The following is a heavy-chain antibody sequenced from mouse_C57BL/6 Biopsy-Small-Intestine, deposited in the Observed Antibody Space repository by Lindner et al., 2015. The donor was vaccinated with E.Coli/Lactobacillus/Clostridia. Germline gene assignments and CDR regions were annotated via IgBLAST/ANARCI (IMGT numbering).Heavy chain of an antibody. CDR2: INPNNGGT. CDR1: GNTFTDYY. J-gene: IGHJ2*01. V-gene: IGHV1-19*01. D-gene: IGHD2-2*01. Sequence: VQLQESGPVLVKPGASVKMSCEASGNTFTDYYMNWVKQSRGKSLEWIGIINPNNGGTSYNQKFMGRATLTVDKSSSTAYMELNSLTSEDSAIYYCAKAGYGYEGFDYWGQGTTLAVSS. CDR3: AKAGYGYEGFDY.